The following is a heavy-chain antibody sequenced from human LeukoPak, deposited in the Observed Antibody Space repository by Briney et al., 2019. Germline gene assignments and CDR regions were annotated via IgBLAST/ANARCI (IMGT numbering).Heavy chain of an antibody. CDR3: ARRNSGSYSKANFDY. J-gene: IGHJ4*02. Sequence: PGASLKISCKGSGYSFTSYWIGWVRKLPGKGLEWMGIIYPGDSATRYRPSFQGQVTISADKSISSAYLQWSSLKASDTAMYYCARRNSGSYSKANFDYWGQGTLVTVSS. D-gene: IGHD1-26*01. CDR2: IYPGDSAT. CDR1: GYSFTSYW. V-gene: IGHV5-51*01.